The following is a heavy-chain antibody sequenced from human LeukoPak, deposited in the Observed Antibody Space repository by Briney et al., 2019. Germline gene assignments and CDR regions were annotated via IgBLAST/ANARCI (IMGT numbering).Heavy chain of an antibody. CDR2: INPNSGGT. D-gene: IGHD1-26*01. J-gene: IGHJ6*03. CDR3: ARDGRGSLNYYYYYMDV. Sequence: ASVKVSCKASGYTFTGYYMHWVRQAPGQGLEWMGWINPNSGGTNYAQKFQGRVTMTRDTSISTAYMELSRLRSDDTAVYYCARDGRGSLNYYYYYMDVWGKGTTVTVSS. CDR1: GYTFTGYY. V-gene: IGHV1-2*02.